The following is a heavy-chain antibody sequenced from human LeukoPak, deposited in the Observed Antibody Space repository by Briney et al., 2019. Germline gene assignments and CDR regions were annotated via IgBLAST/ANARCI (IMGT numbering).Heavy chain of an antibody. CDR1: GFTFTTHW. J-gene: IGHJ4*02. V-gene: IGHV3-74*01. Sequence: GGSLRLSCGASGFTFTTHWIHWVRQAPGKGLVWVSRIKPDGSDTNYADSVKGRFTISRDNAKNTVYLQMNNLRAEDTAVYYCARGKYGGYFIDYWGQGTLVTVSS. D-gene: IGHD5-12*01. CDR2: IKPDGSDT. CDR3: ARGKYGGYFIDY.